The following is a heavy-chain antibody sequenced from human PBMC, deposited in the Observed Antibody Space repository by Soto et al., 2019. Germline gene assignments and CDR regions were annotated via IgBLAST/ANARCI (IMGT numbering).Heavy chain of an antibody. Sequence: GGSLRLSCAASGFTFSSYAMSWVRQAPGKGLEWVSAISGSGGSTYYADSVKGRFTISRDNSKNTLHLQMNSLRAEDTAVYYCAKKDTDPNYYYYGMDVWGQGTTVTVSS. V-gene: IGHV3-23*01. CDR3: AKKDTDPNYYYYGMDV. J-gene: IGHJ6*02. D-gene: IGHD4-17*01. CDR2: ISGSGGST. CDR1: GFTFSSYA.